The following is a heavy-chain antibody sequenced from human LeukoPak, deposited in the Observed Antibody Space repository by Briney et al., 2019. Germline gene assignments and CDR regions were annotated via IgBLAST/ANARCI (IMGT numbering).Heavy chain of an antibody. CDR1: GFTFNNYA. CDR2: FSGSDGNS. Sequence: PGGSLRLSCAASGFTFNNYAMNWVRQAPGKGLEWVSIFSGSDGNSYYADSVKGRFTMSRDNSKSTVYLLLNSLRAEDTAIYYCARDRAEYCGGNCYLGPDYWGQGTLVTVSS. J-gene: IGHJ4*01. CDR3: ARDRAEYCGGNCYLGPDY. D-gene: IGHD2-21*02. V-gene: IGHV3-23*01.